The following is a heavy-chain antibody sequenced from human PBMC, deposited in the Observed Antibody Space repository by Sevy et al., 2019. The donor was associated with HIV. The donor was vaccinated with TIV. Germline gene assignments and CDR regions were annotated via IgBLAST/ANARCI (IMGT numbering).Heavy chain of an antibody. Sequence: GGSLRLSCAASGFTLSSFWMTWVRQAPGEGLKWVANIKEDGSDKNYLDSVKGRFTISRDNAKNSLYLQMNSLRAEDTAVYYCARDKNHYDRSVYYDAFDIWGQGTMVTVSS. CDR3: ARDKNHYDRSVYYDAFDI. CDR2: IKEDGSDK. J-gene: IGHJ3*02. D-gene: IGHD3-22*01. CDR1: GFTLSSFW. V-gene: IGHV3-7*03.